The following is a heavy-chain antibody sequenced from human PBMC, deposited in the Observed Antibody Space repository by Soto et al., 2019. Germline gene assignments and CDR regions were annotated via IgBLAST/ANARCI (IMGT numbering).Heavy chain of an antibody. CDR3: ARDGTLYDSSGYYYVY. Sequence: SVKVSCKASGGTFSRYAISWVRQAPGQGLEWMGGIIPMFGKANYAQKFQGRVTITADESTSTGYMELRSLISEDTAVYYCARDGTLYDSSGYYYVYWGQGTLVTVS. V-gene: IGHV1-69*13. J-gene: IGHJ4*02. CDR2: IIPMFGKA. CDR1: GGTFSRYA. D-gene: IGHD3-22*01.